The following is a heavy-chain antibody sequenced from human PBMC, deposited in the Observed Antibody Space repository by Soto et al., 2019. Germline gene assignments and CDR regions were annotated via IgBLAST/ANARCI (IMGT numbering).Heavy chain of an antibody. CDR3: ARDRAIMVYAIEYYYYGMDV. CDR1: GFTFSSYG. Sequence: GGSLRLSCAASGFTFSSYGMHWVRQAPGKGLEWVAVIWYDGSNKYYADSVKGRFTISRDNSKNTLYLQMNSLRAEDTAVYYCARDRAIMVYAIEYYYYGMDVWGQGTTVTVSS. V-gene: IGHV3-33*01. CDR2: IWYDGSNK. D-gene: IGHD2-8*01. J-gene: IGHJ6*02.